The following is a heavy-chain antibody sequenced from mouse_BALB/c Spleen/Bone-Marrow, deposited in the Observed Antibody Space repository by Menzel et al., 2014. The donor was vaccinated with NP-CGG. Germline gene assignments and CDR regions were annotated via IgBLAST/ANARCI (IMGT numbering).Heavy chain of an antibody. Sequence: EVKLMDSGGGLVQPGGSLKLSCAASGFTFSSYGMSWVRQTPDKRLELVATINNNDGNTYYPDSVKGRFTISRDNAKNTLYLQMSSLKSEDTAMYYCARDNYGSRLDYWGQGTTLTVSS. J-gene: IGHJ2*01. CDR1: GFTFSSYG. D-gene: IGHD1-1*01. V-gene: IGHV5-6-3*01. CDR2: INNNDGNT. CDR3: ARDNYGSRLDY.